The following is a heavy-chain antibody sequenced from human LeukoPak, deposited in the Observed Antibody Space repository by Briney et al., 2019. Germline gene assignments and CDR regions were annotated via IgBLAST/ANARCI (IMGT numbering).Heavy chain of an antibody. CDR2: IYHSGST. V-gene: IGHV4-4*02. J-gene: IGHJ6*03. CDR3: ASLSPLDCSSTSCYPVYYMDV. Sequence: SETLSLTCAVSGGSISSSNWWSRVRQPPRKGLEWIGEIYHSGSTNYNPSLKSRVTISVDKSKNQFSLKLSSVTAADTAVYYCASLSPLDCSSTSCYPVYYMDVWGKGTTVTVSS. D-gene: IGHD2-2*01. CDR1: GGSISSSNW.